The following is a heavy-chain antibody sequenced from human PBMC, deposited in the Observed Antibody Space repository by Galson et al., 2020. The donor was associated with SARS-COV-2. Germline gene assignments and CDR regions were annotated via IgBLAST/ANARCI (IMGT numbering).Heavy chain of an antibody. V-gene: IGHV5-51*01. CDR3: ARLTTISYDALDI. J-gene: IGHJ3*02. CDR2: IYPEDSDT. D-gene: IGHD3-9*01. CDR1: RYSFTDYW. Sequence: GESLKISCKGSRYSFTDYWIAWVRQMPGKGLECMGIIYPEDSDTRYSPTFQGQVTISADKSISTAYLQWSSLQASDTAMYYCARLTTISYDALDIWGHGTRVIVSS.